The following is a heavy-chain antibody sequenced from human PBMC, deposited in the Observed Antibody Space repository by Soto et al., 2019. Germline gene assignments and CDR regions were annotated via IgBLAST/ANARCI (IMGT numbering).Heavy chain of an antibody. J-gene: IGHJ4*02. V-gene: IGHV4-61*01. CDR2: IYYSGST. CDR3: ARDPIAVAGTNY. Sequence: PSETLSLTCTVSGGSVSSGSYYWSWIRQPPGKGLEWIGYIYYSGSTNYNPSLKSRVTISVDTSKNQFSLKLSSVTAADTAVYYCARDPIAVAGTNYWGQGTRVTVSS. CDR1: GGSVSSGSYY. D-gene: IGHD6-19*01.